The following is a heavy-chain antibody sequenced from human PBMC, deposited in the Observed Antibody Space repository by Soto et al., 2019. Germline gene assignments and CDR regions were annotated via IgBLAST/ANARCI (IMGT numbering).Heavy chain of an antibody. V-gene: IGHV1-3*01. J-gene: IGHJ2*01. CDR3: ARGGALYCSFYL. Sequence: ASVKVSCKASGYTFTNYAMHWVRQAPGQRLEWMGWINAGNGNTKYSQKFQGRVTITRDTSASTAYMELSSLRSEDTAVYYCARGGALYCSFYLWGRGTRVTVP. CDR2: INAGNGNT. CDR1: GYTFTNYA. D-gene: IGHD3-16*01.